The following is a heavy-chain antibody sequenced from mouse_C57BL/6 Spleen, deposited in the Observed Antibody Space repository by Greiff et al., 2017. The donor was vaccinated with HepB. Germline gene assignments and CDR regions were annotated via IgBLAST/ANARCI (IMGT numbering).Heavy chain of an antibody. CDR2: IYPGDGDT. CDR3: ARPYYYGSSYDFDY. J-gene: IGHJ2*01. Sequence: VQLQQSGPELVKPGASVKISCKASGYAFSSSWMNWVKQRPGKGLEWIGRIYPGDGDTNYNGKFKGKATLTADKSSSTAYMQLSSLTSEDSAVYFCARPYYYGSSYDFDYWGQGTTLTVSS. D-gene: IGHD1-1*01. V-gene: IGHV1-82*01. CDR1: GYAFSSSW.